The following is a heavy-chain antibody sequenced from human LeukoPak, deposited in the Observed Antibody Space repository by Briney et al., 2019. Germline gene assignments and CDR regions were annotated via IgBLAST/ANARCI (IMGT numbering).Heavy chain of an antibody. Sequence: SETLSLTCTVSGGSISSYYWSWIRQPAGKGLEWIGRIYTSGSTNYNPSLKSRVTMSVDTSKNQFSLKLSSVTAADTAVYYCARARRVGIAAAGTLYYYYYGMDVWGQGTTVTVSS. J-gene: IGHJ6*02. V-gene: IGHV4-4*07. D-gene: IGHD6-13*01. CDR1: GGSISSYY. CDR2: IYTSGST. CDR3: ARARRVGIAAAGTLYYYYYGMDV.